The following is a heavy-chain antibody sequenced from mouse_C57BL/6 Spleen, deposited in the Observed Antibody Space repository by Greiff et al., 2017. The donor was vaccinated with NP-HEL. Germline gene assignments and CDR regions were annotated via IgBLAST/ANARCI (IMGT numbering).Heavy chain of an antibody. CDR2: INPNNGGT. Sequence: EVKVVESGPELVKPGASVKIPCKASGYTFTDYNMDWVKQSHGKSLEWIGDINPNNGGTIYNQKFKGKATLTVDKSSSTAYMELRSLTSEDTAVYYCARPLTGYYAMDYWGQGTSVTVSS. V-gene: IGHV1-18*01. CDR3: ARPLTGYYAMDY. CDR1: GYTFTDYN. J-gene: IGHJ4*01.